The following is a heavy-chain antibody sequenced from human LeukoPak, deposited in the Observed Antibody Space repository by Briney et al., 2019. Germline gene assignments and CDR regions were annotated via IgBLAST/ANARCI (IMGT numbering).Heavy chain of an antibody. CDR3: AKDLDKVAGTSYYYYGMDV. V-gene: IGHV3-30*18. CDR1: GFTFSSYG. D-gene: IGHD6-19*01. Sequence: PGRSLRLSCAASGFTFSSYGMHWVRQAPGKGLEWVAVISYDGSNKYYADSVKGRFTISRDNSKNTLYLQMSSLRAEDTAVYYCAKDLDKVAGTSYYYYGMDVWGQGTTVTVSS. J-gene: IGHJ6*02. CDR2: ISYDGSNK.